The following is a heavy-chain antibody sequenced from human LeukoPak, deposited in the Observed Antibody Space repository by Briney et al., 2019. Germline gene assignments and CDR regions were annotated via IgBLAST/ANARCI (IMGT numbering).Heavy chain of an antibody. CDR1: GDSISSSGYY. D-gene: IGHD1-14*01. J-gene: IGHJ4*02. CDR3: ARHFTGIGYYFDF. V-gene: IGHV4-39*01. Sequence: PSETLSLTCTVSGDSISSSGYYWGWIRQPPGKGLEWIGSIYYSGSTYYNPSLKSRVTISVDTSKNQFSLKLSSVTAADTAVYYCARHFTGIGYYFDFWGQGTLVTVSS. CDR2: IYYSGST.